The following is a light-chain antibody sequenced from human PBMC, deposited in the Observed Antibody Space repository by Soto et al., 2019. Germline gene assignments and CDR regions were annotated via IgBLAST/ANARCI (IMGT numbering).Light chain of an antibody. CDR1: QSVSSN. Sequence: EIVMTQSPATLSVSPGERATLSCRASQSVSSNLAWYQQKPGQAPRLLIYGASTRATGIPARFSGSGSGTEFTLTSSSLQSEDFATYYCQQTNSLPRTFGGGTKVDIK. J-gene: IGKJ4*01. CDR2: GAS. CDR3: QQTNSLPRT. V-gene: IGKV3-15*01.